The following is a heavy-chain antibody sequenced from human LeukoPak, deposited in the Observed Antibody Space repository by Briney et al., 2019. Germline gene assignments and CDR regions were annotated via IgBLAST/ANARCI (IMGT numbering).Heavy chain of an antibody. D-gene: IGHD3-3*01. CDR2: IYYSGST. V-gene: IGHV4-59*01. CDR3: ARVWALEIFGFDY. CDR1: GGSISSYY. Sequence: SETLSLTCTVSGGSISSYYWSWIRQPPGKGLEWIGYIYYSGSTNYNPSLKSRVTISVDTSKNQFSLKLSSVTAADTAVYYCARVWALEIFGFDYWGQGTLVTVFS. J-gene: IGHJ4*02.